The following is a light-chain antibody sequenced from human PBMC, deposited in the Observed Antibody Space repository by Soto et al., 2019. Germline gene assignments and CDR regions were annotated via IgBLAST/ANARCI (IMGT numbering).Light chain of an antibody. Sequence: QSALTQPASVSESPGQSITISCAGTSSDIGGYNYVSWYQQHPDKAPKLMIYGVTNRPSGVSDRFSGSKSGNTASLTISALQAEDEAVYYCSSYATSGTNVIFGGGTKVTVL. CDR2: GVT. CDR3: SSYATSGTNVI. CDR1: SSDIGGYNY. V-gene: IGLV2-14*01. J-gene: IGLJ2*01.